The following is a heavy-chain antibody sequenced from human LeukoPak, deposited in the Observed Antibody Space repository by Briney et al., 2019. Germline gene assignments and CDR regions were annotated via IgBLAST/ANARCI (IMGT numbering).Heavy chain of an antibody. D-gene: IGHD3-3*01. CDR2: ISGSGGST. J-gene: IGHJ4*02. Sequence: GGSLRLSCAASGFTFDSYAMSRVRQAPGKGLEWVSSISGSGGSTYYADSVKGRFTISRDNSKNTLYLQMNSLRAEDTAVYYCPIRFLEWLPFDYWGQGTLVTVSS. CDR3: PIRFLEWLPFDY. V-gene: IGHV3-23*01. CDR1: GFTFDSYA.